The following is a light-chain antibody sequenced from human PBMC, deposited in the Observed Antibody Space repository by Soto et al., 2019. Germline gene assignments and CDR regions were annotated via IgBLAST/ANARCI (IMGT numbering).Light chain of an antibody. CDR1: QRISSW. Sequence: DIQMTPSPSTLSASVGDRVTITCRASQRISSWLAWYQQRPGKVPRLLIYKASTLESGVPSRFSGSASGTEFTLTISSLQPDDFATYYCQLYNSPPWTFGQGTKVEIK. CDR2: KAS. V-gene: IGKV1-5*03. J-gene: IGKJ1*01. CDR3: QLYNSPPWT.